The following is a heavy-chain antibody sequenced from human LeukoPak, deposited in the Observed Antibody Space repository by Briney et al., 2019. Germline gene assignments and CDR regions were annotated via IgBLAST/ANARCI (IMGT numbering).Heavy chain of an antibody. Sequence: PSETLSLTCTVSGGSISSSSYYWGWIRQPPGKGLEWIGSIYYTGSTYYNPSLKSRVTISVDTSKNQFSLKLSSVTAADTAVYYCARGYHRRIQLWFDYWGQGTLVTVSS. CDR2: IYYTGST. CDR3: ARGYHRRIQLWFDY. V-gene: IGHV4-39*07. D-gene: IGHD5-18*01. J-gene: IGHJ4*02. CDR1: GGSISSSSYY.